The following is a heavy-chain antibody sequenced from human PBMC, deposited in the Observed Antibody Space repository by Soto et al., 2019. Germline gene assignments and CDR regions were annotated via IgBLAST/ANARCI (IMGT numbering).Heavy chain of an antibody. D-gene: IGHD3-10*01. CDR1: GGSISSYY. CDR3: ARDLATDYYGSDSFGGMDV. V-gene: IGHV4-59*01. Sequence: PSETLSLTCTVSGGSISSYYWSWIRQPPGKGLEWIGYIYYSGSTNYNPSLKSRVTISVDTSKNQFSLKLSSVTAADTAVYYCARDLATDYYGSDSFGGMDVWGQGTKVTVYS. J-gene: IGHJ6*02. CDR2: IYYSGST.